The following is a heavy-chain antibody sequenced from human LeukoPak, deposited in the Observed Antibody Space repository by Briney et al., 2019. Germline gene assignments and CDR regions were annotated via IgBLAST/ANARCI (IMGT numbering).Heavy chain of an antibody. D-gene: IGHD2-2*02. CDR2: XXXXXGNT. V-gene: IGHV1-18*01. Sequence: ASVKVSCKASGYTFTSYGISWVRQAPGQGLEWMGWXXXXXGNTNYAQKLQGRVTMTTDTSTSTAYMELRSLRSDDTAVYYCARVGRVSCSSTSCFTGGGNYWGQGTLVTVSS. CDR1: GYTFTSYG. J-gene: IGHJ4*02. CDR3: ARVGRVSCSSTSCFTGGGNY.